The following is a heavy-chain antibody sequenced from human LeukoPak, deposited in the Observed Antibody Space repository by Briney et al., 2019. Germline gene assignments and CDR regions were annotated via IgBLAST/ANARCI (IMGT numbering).Heavy chain of an antibody. D-gene: IGHD1-7*01. V-gene: IGHV4-59*01. CDR2: IYYSGST. CDR3: TREIGGTTVHY. J-gene: IGHJ4*01. CDR1: GGSINSYY. Sequence: PSETLSLTCTVSGGSINSYYWSWIRQPPGKGLEWIGYIYYSGSTNYNPSLKSRVTISADTSKNQLSLKLSSVTAADTAVYYCTREIGGTTVHYWGHGMLVSVSS.